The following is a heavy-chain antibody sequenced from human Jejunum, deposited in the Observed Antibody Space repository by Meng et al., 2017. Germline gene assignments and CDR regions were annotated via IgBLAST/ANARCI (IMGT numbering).Heavy chain of an antibody. D-gene: IGHD2-21*02. CDR1: EFTFSSYA. V-gene: IGHV3-33*01. CDR3: AREPNPMEMTATDY. CDR2: IWHDGSKK. Sequence: GESLKISCAGSEFTFSSYAMHWVRQAPDKGLEWVAVIWHDGSKKYYADSVQGRFTISRDNSKNTVYLQINTLRADDTGVYYCAREPNPMEMTATDYWGQGTLVTVSS. J-gene: IGHJ4*02.